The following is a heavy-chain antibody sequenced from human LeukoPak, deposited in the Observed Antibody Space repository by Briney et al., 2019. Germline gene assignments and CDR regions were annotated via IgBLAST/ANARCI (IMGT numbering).Heavy chain of an antibody. V-gene: IGHV3-23*01. CDR1: GFTFSSYA. Sequence: GGSLRLSCAASGFTFSSYAMRWVRQAPGKGLEWVSAISGSGGSTYYADSVKGRFTISRDNSKNTLYLQMNSLRAEDTAVYYCAKNQDIVVVPAAPPFDYWGQGTLVTVSS. J-gene: IGHJ4*02. D-gene: IGHD2-2*01. CDR3: AKNQDIVVVPAAPPFDY. CDR2: ISGSGGST.